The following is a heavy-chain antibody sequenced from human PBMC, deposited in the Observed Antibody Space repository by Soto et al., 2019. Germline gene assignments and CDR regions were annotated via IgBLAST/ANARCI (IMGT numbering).Heavy chain of an antibody. J-gene: IGHJ6*02. Sequence: QVQLVQSGAEVKKPGSSVKVSCKASGGTFSSYAISWVRQAPGQGLEWMGGIIPIFGTANYAQKFQGRVTITADESTSTAYMELSSLRSEDTAVYYCARVSYYDSSGEYYYYGMDVWGQGTTVTVSS. V-gene: IGHV1-69*01. D-gene: IGHD3-22*01. CDR1: GGTFSSYA. CDR2: IIPIFGTA. CDR3: ARVSYYDSSGEYYYYGMDV.